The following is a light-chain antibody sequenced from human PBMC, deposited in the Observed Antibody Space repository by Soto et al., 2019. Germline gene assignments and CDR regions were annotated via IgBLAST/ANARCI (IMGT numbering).Light chain of an antibody. CDR2: DTS. V-gene: IGKV1-5*01. Sequence: DIQMTQSPSTLSASVGDRVTITCRASQYISSWLAWYQQKPGKAPKLLIYDTSSLESGVPSRFSGSSSGTEFTLTISSLQPDDCATYYFQQYNSYSWTFGQGTKVEIK. CDR3: QQYNSYSWT. J-gene: IGKJ1*01. CDR1: QYISSW.